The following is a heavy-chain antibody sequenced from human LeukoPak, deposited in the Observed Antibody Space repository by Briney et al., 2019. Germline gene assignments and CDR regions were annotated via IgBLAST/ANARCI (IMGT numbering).Heavy chain of an antibody. CDR1: GGTFSSYA. CDR2: IIPIFGTA. J-gene: IGHJ3*02. Sequence: SVKVSCKASGGTFSSYAISWVRQAPGQGLEWMGGIIPIFGTANYAQKFQGRVTITADESTSTAYMELSSLRSDDTAVYYCARLATRYYDSSDAFDIWGQGTMVTVSS. D-gene: IGHD3-22*01. CDR3: ARLATRYYDSSDAFDI. V-gene: IGHV1-69*13.